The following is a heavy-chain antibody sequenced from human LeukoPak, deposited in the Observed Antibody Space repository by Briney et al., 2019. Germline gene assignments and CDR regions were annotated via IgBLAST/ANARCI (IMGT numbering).Heavy chain of an antibody. CDR3: AKAGSIRFDH. Sequence: GGSLRLSCAASGFTFDDYGTSWVRQAPGKGLEWVSGISGRDGSTYYADSVKGRFTISRDNSKNTLYLQMNSLRAEDTAVYYCAKAGSIRFDHWGQGTLVTVSS. J-gene: IGHJ4*02. CDR2: ISGRDGST. D-gene: IGHD1-26*01. V-gene: IGHV3-23*01. CDR1: GFTFDDYG.